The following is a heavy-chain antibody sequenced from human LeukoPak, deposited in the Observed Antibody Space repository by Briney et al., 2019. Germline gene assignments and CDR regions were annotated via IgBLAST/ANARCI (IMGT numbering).Heavy chain of an antibody. CDR2: IDYSGST. J-gene: IGHJ4*02. Sequence: SQTLSLTCTVAGGSISSGGYYWRWIRQHPGKGLEWIGHIDYSGSTNYNLSLKCRITISVDTSKNQFSLKLSSVTAADPAVYCCARGGLRAGDGTFDYWGQGTLVTVSA. CDR3: ARGGLRAGDGTFDY. V-gene: IGHV4-31*03. D-gene: IGHD6-19*01. CDR1: GGSISSGGYY.